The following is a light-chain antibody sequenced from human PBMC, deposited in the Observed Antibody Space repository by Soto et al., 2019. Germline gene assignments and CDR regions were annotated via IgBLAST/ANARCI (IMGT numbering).Light chain of an antibody. V-gene: IGLV1-40*01. J-gene: IGLJ1*01. CDR3: QSYDDSLSGSGV. Sequence: QSVLTQPPSVSGAPGQTVTISCTGSRSNIGAGYDIHWYQLLPGTAPKLLIYSFNKRPSGIPDRFSGSKSGTSASLAITGLQPEDEADYYCQSYDDSLSGSGVFGTGTKLTVL. CDR1: RSNIGAGYD. CDR2: SFN.